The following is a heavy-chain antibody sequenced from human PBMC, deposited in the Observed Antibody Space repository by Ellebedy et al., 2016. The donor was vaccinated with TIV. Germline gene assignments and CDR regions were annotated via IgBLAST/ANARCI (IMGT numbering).Heavy chain of an antibody. CDR1: GYSFTSFW. J-gene: IGHJ3*01. Sequence: PGGSLRLSCKGSGYSFTSFWIGWVRQMPGKGLEGMGIIFPGDSDTRYSPSFQGQVTMSADKSISTAYLQWSSLEASDTAIYYCARRRGFDYDNSGYAFDVWGQGTMVTVSS. CDR3: ARRRGFDYDNSGYAFDV. CDR2: IFPGDSDT. V-gene: IGHV5-51*01. D-gene: IGHD3-22*01.